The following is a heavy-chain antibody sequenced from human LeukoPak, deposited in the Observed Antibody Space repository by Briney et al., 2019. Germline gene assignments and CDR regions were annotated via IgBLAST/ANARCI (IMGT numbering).Heavy chain of an antibody. D-gene: IGHD6-13*01. CDR1: GFTFSRFW. CDR2: IKQGGSEI. V-gene: IGHV3-7*04. CDR3: ARGVLAFDP. J-gene: IGHJ5*02. Sequence: PGGSLRLSCSASGFTFSRFWMSWVRQAPGKGLEYVALIKQGGSEIFHMDSVKGRFTISRDNAKNSLYLQMNSLRAEDTAVYYCARGVLAFDPWGQGTLVTVSS.